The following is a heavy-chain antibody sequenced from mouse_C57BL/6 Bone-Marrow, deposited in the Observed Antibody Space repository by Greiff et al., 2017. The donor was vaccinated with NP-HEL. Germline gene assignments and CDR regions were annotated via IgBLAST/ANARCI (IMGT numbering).Heavy chain of an antibody. D-gene: IGHD2-2*01. CDR1: GYTFTSSW. J-gene: IGHJ2*01. CDR3: ARSDYYGYDVYFDY. Sequence: QVQLQQPGAELVRPGTSVKLSCTASGYTFTSSWMHWVKQRPGQGLEWIGVIDPSDSYTNYTQKFKGKATFTVDTSSSTAYMQLSSLTSEDSAVYYCARSDYYGYDVYFDYWGQGTTLTVSS. V-gene: IGHV1-59*01. CDR2: IDPSDSYT.